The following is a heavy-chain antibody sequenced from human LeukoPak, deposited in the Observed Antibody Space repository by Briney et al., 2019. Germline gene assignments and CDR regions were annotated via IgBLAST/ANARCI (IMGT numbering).Heavy chain of an antibody. CDR3: ARESSGGGNLDY. CDR1: GFTFSTFA. Sequence: GGSLRLSCGASGFTFSTFALHWVRQAPGKGLEWVTIISYDGGTKYYANSVKGRFTISRDNSKNTVYLQINSLRAEETACYYCARESSGGGNLDYWGQGTLVTVSS. CDR2: ISYDGGTK. V-gene: IGHV3-30-3*01. J-gene: IGHJ4*02. D-gene: IGHD3-16*01.